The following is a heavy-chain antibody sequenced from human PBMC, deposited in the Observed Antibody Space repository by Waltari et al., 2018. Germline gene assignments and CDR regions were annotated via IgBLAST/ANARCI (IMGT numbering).Heavy chain of an antibody. CDR1: GFTFSSYW. D-gene: IGHD2-2*02. CDR3: ARDLTILYYYMDV. V-gene: IGHV3-7*01. Sequence: EVQLVESGGGLVQPGGSLRLSCAASGFTFSSYWMSWVRQAPGKGVEWVANIKQDGSEKYYVDSVKGRFTISRDNAKNSLYLQMNSLRAEDTAVYYCARDLTILYYYMDVWGKGTTVTVSS. J-gene: IGHJ6*03. CDR2: IKQDGSEK.